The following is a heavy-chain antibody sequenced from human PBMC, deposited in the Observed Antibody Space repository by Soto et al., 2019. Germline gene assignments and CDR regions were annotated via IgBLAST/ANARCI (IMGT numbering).Heavy chain of an antibody. D-gene: IGHD3-3*01. V-gene: IGHV1-18*01. J-gene: IGHJ5*02. CDR2: ISGYNGNR. CDR1: GYTFTRYG. Sequence: ASLKVSCKASGYTFTRYGIAWVRQAPGQGLEWMGWISGYNGNRNYVEKFQGRLTMTTDTSTSTAYMELRSLRSDDTAVYYCAKIAVFGIVLGGKGLDPWGQGTLVPVSS. CDR3: AKIAVFGIVLGGKGLDP.